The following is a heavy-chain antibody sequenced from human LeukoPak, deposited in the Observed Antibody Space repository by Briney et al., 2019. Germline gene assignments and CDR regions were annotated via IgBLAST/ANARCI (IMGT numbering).Heavy chain of an antibody. CDR2: IYHSGST. Sequence: SGTLSLTCTVSGYSISSGYYWGWIRQPPGKGLEWIGSIYHSGSTYYNPSLKSRVTISVDTSKNQFSLKLSSVTAADTAVYYCARELVATRDYWGQGTLVTVSS. V-gene: IGHV4-38-2*02. J-gene: IGHJ4*02. D-gene: IGHD5-12*01. CDR1: GYSISSGYY. CDR3: ARELVATRDY.